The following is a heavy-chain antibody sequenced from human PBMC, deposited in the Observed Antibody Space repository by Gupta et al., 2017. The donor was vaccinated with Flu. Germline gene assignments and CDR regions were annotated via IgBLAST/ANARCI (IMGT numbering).Heavy chain of an antibody. CDR3: AKRGITTPQTNYFDC. V-gene: IGHV3-23*03. J-gene: IGHJ4*01. D-gene: IGHD3-10*01. CDR2: ITTTGSNT. Sequence: APGKGLEWGLSITTTGSNTYYADSVRGRFTISRDNSKNTLYLVLNSLRAEDTAVYYCAKRGITTPQTNYFDCWGHGTLVTVSS.